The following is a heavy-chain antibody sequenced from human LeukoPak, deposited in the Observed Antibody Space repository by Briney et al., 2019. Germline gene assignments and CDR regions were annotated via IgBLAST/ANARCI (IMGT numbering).Heavy chain of an antibody. CDR1: GFTVSSNY. CDR2: IYSGGST. Sequence: GGSLRLSCAASGFTVSSNYMSWVRQAPGKGLEWVSVIYSGGSTYYADSVKGRFTISRDNSKNTLYLQMNSLRAEDTAVYYCAKDTGTAWGNWFDPWGQGTLVTVSS. D-gene: IGHD3-16*01. J-gene: IGHJ5*02. CDR3: AKDTGTAWGNWFDP. V-gene: IGHV3-53*01.